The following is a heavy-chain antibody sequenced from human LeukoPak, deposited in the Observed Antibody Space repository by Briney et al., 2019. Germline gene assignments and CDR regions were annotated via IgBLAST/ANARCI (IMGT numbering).Heavy chain of an antibody. CDR3: ARRYYGSGCYYTWFDP. J-gene: IGHJ5*02. CDR2: IYPGDSDT. D-gene: IGHD3-10*01. Sequence: GESLKICWKGSGYSLTSYWNGWVRQMPGKGLEWMGIIYPGDSDTRYSPSFQGQVTISADKSISTAYLQWSRLKASDTAMYYCARRYYGSGCYYTWFDPWGQGTPVTVSS. V-gene: IGHV5-51*01. CDR1: GYSLTSYW.